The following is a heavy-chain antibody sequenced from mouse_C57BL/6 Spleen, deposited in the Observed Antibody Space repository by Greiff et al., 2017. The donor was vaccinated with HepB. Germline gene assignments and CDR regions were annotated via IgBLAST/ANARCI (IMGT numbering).Heavy chain of an antibody. V-gene: IGHV1-43*01. D-gene: IGHD4-1*01. J-gene: IGHJ2*01. CDR1: GYSFTGYY. Sequence: EVQLQHSGPELVKPGASVKISCKASGYSFTGYYMHWVKQSSEKSLEWIGEINPSTGGTSYNQKFKGKATLTVDKSSSTAYMQLKSLTSEDSAVYYCARGGLGRVFDYWGQGTTLTVSS. CDR3: ARGGLGRVFDY. CDR2: INPSTGGT.